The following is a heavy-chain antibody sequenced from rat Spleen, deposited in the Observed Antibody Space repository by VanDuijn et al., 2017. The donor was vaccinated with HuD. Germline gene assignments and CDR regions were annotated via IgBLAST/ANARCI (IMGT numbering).Heavy chain of an antibody. D-gene: IGHD1-12*01. J-gene: IGHJ2*01. CDR1: GFTFSNAA. Sequence: EVQLVESGGGLVHPKESLNLSCAASGFTFSNAAVYWVRQAPGKGLEWVASITNSGGTIYYSDSVKGRFTISRDNAQNTLYLQMISLRSEDTATYYCTRGYAHYWGQGVMVTVSS. V-gene: IGHV5-31*01. CDR3: TRGYAHY. CDR2: ITNSGGTI.